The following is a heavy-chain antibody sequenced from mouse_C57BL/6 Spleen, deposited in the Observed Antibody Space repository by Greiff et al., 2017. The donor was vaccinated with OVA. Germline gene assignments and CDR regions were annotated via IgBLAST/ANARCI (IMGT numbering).Heavy chain of an antibody. J-gene: IGHJ4*01. D-gene: IGHD2-1*01. CDR2: INPNNGGT. Sequence: EVKLQQSGPELVKPGASVKMSCKASGYTFTDYNMHWVKQSHGKSLEWIGYINPNNGGTSYNQKFKGKATLTVNKSSSTAYMELRSLTSEDAAVYYCAREGFYCGKGDAMDYWGQGTSVTVSS. CDR3: AREGFYCGKGDAMDY. CDR1: GYTFTDYN. V-gene: IGHV1-22*01.